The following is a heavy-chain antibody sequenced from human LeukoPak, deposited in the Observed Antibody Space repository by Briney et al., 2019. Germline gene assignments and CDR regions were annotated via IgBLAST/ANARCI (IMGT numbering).Heavy chain of an antibody. V-gene: IGHV3-66*01. CDR1: GFTVSSNY. CDR2: IYSGGST. Sequence: GGSLRLSCAASGFTVSSNYMSWVRQAPGKGLEWVSVIYSGGSTYYADSVKGRFTISRDNSKNTLYLQMNSLRAEDTAVYYCARDSIFEDSSGYYTFDYWGQGTLVTVSS. J-gene: IGHJ4*02. CDR3: ARDSIFEDSSGYYTFDY. D-gene: IGHD3-22*01.